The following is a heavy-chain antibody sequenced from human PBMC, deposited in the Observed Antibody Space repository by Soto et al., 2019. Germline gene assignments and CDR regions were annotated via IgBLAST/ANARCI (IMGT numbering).Heavy chain of an antibody. CDR2: IHYSGTT. Sequence: VQLQESGPGLVKPSETLSLTCTVSGTSISSYYWSWIRQPPAKGLEWIANIHYSGTTNYNPSLASRVTLSVDTSKNQFSLKMTSVTAADRAMYFCARYNSYAIDYWGRGTLVTVSS. V-gene: IGHV4-59*01. D-gene: IGHD2-8*01. J-gene: IGHJ4*02. CDR3: ARYNSYAIDY. CDR1: GTSISSYY.